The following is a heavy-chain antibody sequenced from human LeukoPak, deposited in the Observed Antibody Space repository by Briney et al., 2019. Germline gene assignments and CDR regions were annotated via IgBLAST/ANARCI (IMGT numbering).Heavy chain of an antibody. V-gene: IGHV4-59*08. CDR3: ARSDYSGYFDY. CDR2: IYYSGST. CDR1: GGSISTFY. J-gene: IGHJ4*02. D-gene: IGHD4-11*01. Sequence: SETLSLTCTVSGGSISTFYWSWIRQSPGKGLEWIGYIYYSGSTNYNPSLKSRVTISVDTSNNQFSLKLSSVTAADTAVYYCARSDYSGYFDYWGQGTLVSVSS.